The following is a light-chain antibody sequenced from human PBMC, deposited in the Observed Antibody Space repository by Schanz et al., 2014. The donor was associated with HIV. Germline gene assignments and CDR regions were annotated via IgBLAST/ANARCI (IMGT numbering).Light chain of an antibody. J-gene: IGKJ3*01. V-gene: IGKV3-11*01. Sequence: EIVLTQSPATLSLSPGEGATLSCRSSQNINIYLAWYQQKPGQAPRLLMFDASKRAAGIPARFSGSGSGTDFTLTISSLEPEDFAVYYCQQYGSSPFTFGPGTKVDIK. CDR2: DAS. CDR1: QNINIY. CDR3: QQYGSSPFT.